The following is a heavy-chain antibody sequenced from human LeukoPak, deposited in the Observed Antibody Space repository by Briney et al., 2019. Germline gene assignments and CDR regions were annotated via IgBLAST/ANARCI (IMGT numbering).Heavy chain of an antibody. V-gene: IGHV3-23*01. CDR1: GFNFRNYV. D-gene: IGHD6-19*01. CDR2: ISGSTGSGGNA. Sequence: GGSLRLSCAASGFNFRNYVMSWVRQAPGKGLEWVSTISGSTGSGGNAYYADSVKGRFTISRDNSKNTLYLQMNSLRAEDTAVYYCLRGGWGSLLDYWGQGTLVTVSS. CDR3: LRGGWGSLLDY. J-gene: IGHJ4*02.